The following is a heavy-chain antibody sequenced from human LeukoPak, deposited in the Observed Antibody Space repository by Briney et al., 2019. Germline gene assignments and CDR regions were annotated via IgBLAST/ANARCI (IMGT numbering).Heavy chain of an antibody. J-gene: IGHJ4*02. D-gene: IGHD5-12*01. CDR3: ARGPYSGYFDY. CDR2: IIPIFGTA. CDR1: GGTFSSYA. V-gene: IGHV1-69*05. Sequence: ASVKVSCKASGGTFSSYAISWVRQAPGQGLEWMGRIIPIFGTANYAQKFQGRVTITTDESTSTAYMELSSLRSEDTAVYYCARGPYSGYFDYWGQGTLVTVSS.